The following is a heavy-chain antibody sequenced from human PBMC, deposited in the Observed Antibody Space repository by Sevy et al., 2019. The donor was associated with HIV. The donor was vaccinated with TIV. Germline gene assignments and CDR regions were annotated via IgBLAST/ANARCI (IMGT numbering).Heavy chain of an antibody. CDR2: IKSKIEGGTP. J-gene: IGHJ1*01. D-gene: IGHD3-16*01. V-gene: IGHV3-15*01. CDR1: GFNFNDVW. Sequence: GGSLRLSCAASGFNFNDVWMSWVRQAPGKGLEWVGHIKSKIEGGTPDYAAPVKGRFTISRDDSNKSLYLQMKSLKIEDTAVYHCTTGGSILQHWGQGTLVTVSS. CDR3: TTGGSILQH.